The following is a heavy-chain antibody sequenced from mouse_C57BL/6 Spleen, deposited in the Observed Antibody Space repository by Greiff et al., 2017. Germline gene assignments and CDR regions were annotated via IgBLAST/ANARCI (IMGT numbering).Heavy chain of an antibody. V-gene: IGHV1-66*01. CDR3: ARHYYGSSYAMDY. CDR1: GYSFTSYY. J-gene: IGHJ4*01. CDR2: IYPGSGNT. D-gene: IGHD1-1*01. Sequence: QVHVKQSGPELVKPGASVKISCKASGYSFTSYYIHWVKQRPGQGLEWIGWIYPGSGNTKYNEKFKGKATLTADTSSSTAYMQLSSLTSEDSAVYYCARHYYGSSYAMDYWGQGTSVTVSS.